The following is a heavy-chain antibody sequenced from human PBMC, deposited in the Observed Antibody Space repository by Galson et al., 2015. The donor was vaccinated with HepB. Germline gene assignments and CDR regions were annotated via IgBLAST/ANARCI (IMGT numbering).Heavy chain of an antibody. CDR3: ARDRYSYGPLAYYYGMDV. Sequence: TLSLTCTVSGGSISSGDYYWSWIRQPPGKGLEWIGYIYYSGSTYYNPSLKSRVTISVDTSKNQFSLKLSSVTAADTAVYYCARDRYSYGPLAYYYGMDVWGQGTTVTVSS. CDR1: GGSISSGDYY. CDR2: IYYSGST. V-gene: IGHV4-30-4*01. D-gene: IGHD5-18*01. J-gene: IGHJ6*02.